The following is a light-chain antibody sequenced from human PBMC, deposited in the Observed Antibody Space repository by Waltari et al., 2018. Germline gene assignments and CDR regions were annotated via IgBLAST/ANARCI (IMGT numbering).Light chain of an antibody. V-gene: IGKV4-1*01. CDR1: QSVLYSSNNKNY. CDR3: QQYYSTPQT. CDR2: WAS. Sequence: DIVMTQSPDSLAVSLGERATINCKSSQSVLYSSNNKNYLAWYQQKPGQPPKLLIYWASTRESGVPDRFSSSESGTEFTLTISSLQAEDVAVYYCQQYYSTPQTFGQGTKLEIK. J-gene: IGKJ2*01.